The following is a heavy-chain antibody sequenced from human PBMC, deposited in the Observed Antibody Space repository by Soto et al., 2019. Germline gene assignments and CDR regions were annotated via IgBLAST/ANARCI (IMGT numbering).Heavy chain of an antibody. CDR2: IWYDGSND. V-gene: IGHV3-33*01. J-gene: IGHJ6*02. CDR3: ARDRWEFQLFYYGLDV. Sequence: PGGSLRLSCAASGFTFSNYGMRWVRRAPGEGLEWVAIIWYDGSNDYYVDSVKGRFTISRDNSKNTLSLQMNSLRAEDTAVYYCARDRWEFQLFYYGLDVWGQGTTVTVSS. CDR1: GFTFSNYG. D-gene: IGHD1-26*01.